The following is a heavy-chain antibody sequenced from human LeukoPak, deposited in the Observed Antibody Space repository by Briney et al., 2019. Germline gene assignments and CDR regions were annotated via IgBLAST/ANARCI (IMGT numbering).Heavy chain of an antibody. CDR1: GGSFSGYY. D-gene: IGHD3-22*01. Sequence: SETLSLTCAVYGGSFSGYYWSWIRQPPGKGLGWIGEINHSGSTNYNPSLKSRVTISVDTSKNQFSLKLSSVTAADTAVYYCARGPDYYDSSQPSFEYWGQGTLVTVSS. V-gene: IGHV4-34*01. CDR3: ARGPDYYDSSQPSFEY. CDR2: INHSGST. J-gene: IGHJ4*02.